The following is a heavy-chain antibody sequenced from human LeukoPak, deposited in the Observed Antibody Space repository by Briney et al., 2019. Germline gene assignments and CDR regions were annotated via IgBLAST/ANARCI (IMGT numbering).Heavy chain of an antibody. V-gene: IGHV4-39*01. CDR2: IYYSGST. J-gene: IGHJ5*02. CDR1: GGSISSSSYY. Sequence: SETLSLTCTVSGGSISSSSYYWGWIRQPPGKGLEWIGGIYYSGSTYYNPSLKSRVTISVDTSKNQFSLKLSSVTAADTAVYYCARQAVLGATRWFDPWGQGTLVTVSS. D-gene: IGHD1-26*01. CDR3: ARQAVLGATRWFDP.